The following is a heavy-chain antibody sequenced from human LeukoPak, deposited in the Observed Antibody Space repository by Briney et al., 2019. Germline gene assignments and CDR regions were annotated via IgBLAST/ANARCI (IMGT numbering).Heavy chain of an antibody. CDR1: GGSIRNYF. CDR3: ARADYGGNSAAFDI. D-gene: IGHD4-23*01. J-gene: IGHJ3*02. V-gene: IGHV4-59*01. CDR2: IYSGGTT. Sequence: KPSETLSLTCTVSGGSIRNYFWNWIRQPPGKGLEWIGYIYSGGTTYYNPSLKSRVTISVDTSKNQFSLKLSSVTAADTAVYYCARADYGGNSAAFDIWGQGTMVTVSS.